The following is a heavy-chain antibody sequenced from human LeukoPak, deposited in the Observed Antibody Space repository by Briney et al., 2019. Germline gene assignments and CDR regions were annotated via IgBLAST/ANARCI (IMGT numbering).Heavy chain of an antibody. J-gene: IGHJ4*02. Sequence: GSLRLSCAASGFTFNDYAMGWVRQAPGKGLEWVSVISGRSASTDYADSVKGRFTISRDNSKNTLYLQMNSLRAEDTAVYYCAKCSGWYSTPVQRSFDYWGRGTLVTISS. V-gene: IGHV3-23*01. CDR1: GFTFNDYA. CDR2: ISGRSAST. CDR3: AKCSGWYSTPVQRSFDY. D-gene: IGHD6-19*01.